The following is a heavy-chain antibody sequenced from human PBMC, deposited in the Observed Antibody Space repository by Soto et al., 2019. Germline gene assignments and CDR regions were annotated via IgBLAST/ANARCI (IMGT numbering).Heavy chain of an antibody. CDR1: GGSISSDDYY. J-gene: IGHJ5*02. CDR3: ARGLGDHSNWFDP. Sequence: SETLSLTCTVSGGSISSDDYYWSWIRQPPGKGLEWIGYIYYSGSTYYNPSLKSRVTISVDTSKNQFSLKLSSVTAADTAVYYCARGLGDHSNWFDPWGQGTLVTVSS. V-gene: IGHV4-30-4*01. D-gene: IGHD3-10*01. CDR2: IYYSGST.